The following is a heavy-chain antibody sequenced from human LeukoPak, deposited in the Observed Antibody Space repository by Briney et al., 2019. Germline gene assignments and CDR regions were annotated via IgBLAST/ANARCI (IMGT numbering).Heavy chain of an antibody. V-gene: IGHV4-34*01. J-gene: IGHJ4*02. CDR1: GGSFSGYY. Sequence: SETLSLTCAVYGGSFSGYYWSWIRQPPGKGLEWIGEINHSGSTNYNPSLKSRATISVDTSKNQFSLKLSSVTAADTAVYYCARLLDGSGGSCYDYWGQGTLVTVSS. CDR3: ARLLDGSGGSCYDY. CDR2: INHSGST. D-gene: IGHD2-15*01.